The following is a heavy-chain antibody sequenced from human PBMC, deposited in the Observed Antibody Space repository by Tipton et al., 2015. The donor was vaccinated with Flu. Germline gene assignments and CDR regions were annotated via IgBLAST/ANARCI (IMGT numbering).Heavy chain of an antibody. D-gene: IGHD6-19*01. CDR2: IRHDESDK. CDR1: GFTFSGYG. Sequence: GSLRLSCAASGFTFSGYGMHWVRQAPGKGLEWVAFIRHDESDKYYADSVKGRFAISRDNSKDSLYLLIKSLRPDDTAVYYCAKDGWDTSGWYPFDYWGQGTRVTVSS. CDR3: AKDGWDTSGWYPFDY. V-gene: IGHV3-30*02. J-gene: IGHJ4*02.